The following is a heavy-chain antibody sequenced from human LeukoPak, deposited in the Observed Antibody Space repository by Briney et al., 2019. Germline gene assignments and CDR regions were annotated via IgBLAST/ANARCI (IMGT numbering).Heavy chain of an antibody. D-gene: IGHD2-15*01. V-gene: IGHV3-66*01. J-gene: IGHJ4*02. CDR2: IYSGGST. Sequence: PGGSLRLSCAASGFTLSSNYMSWVRQAPGKGLEWVSVIYSGGSTYYADSVKGRFTISRDNSKNTLYLQMNSLRAEDTAVYYCHGLSKGYCSGGSCLDYWGQGTLVTVSS. CDR3: HGLSKGYCSGGSCLDY. CDR1: GFTLSSNY.